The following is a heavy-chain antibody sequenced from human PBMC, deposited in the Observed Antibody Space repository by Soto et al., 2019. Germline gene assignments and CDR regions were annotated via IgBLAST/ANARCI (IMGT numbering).Heavy chain of an antibody. D-gene: IGHD1-7*01. V-gene: IGHV1-18*01. Sequence: ASVKVSCKASGYTFTSYGISWVRQAPGQGLEWMGWISAYNGNTNYAQKLQGRVTMNTDTSTSTAYMELRSLRSEDTAVYYCARDLITGTFDYWGQGTLVTVSS. J-gene: IGHJ4*02. CDR2: ISAYNGNT. CDR1: GYTFTSYG. CDR3: ARDLITGTFDY.